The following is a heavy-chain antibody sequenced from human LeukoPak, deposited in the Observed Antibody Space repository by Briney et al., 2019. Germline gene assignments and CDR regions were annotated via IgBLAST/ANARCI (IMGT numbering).Heavy chain of an antibody. Sequence: GGSLRLSCAASGFTFSSYEMNWVRQAPGRGLEWVSYISCNGSTIYYTDSVRRRFTISRDNAKNSLYLQMHSLRAGDTAVYYCARDLSAYPQEGYVYVWESYSEDWFDPWGQGTLVTVSS. D-gene: IGHD3-16*01. V-gene: IGHV3-48*03. CDR1: GFTFSSYE. CDR3: ARDLSAYPQEGYVYVWESYSEDWFDP. J-gene: IGHJ5*02. CDR2: ISCNGSTI.